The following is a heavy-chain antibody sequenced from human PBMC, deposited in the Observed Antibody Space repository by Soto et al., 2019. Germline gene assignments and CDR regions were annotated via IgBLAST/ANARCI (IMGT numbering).Heavy chain of an antibody. Sequence: SGPTLVNHTQTLTLACTFCGFSLSTSGVGVGWIRQPPGKALEWLALIYWNDDKRYSPSLKGRLTITKDTSKNQVVLTMTNMDPVDAATYYCAHSGVVDPYFDYWGQGTLVTVSS. J-gene: IGHJ4*02. V-gene: IGHV2-5*01. CDR1: GFSLSTSGVG. CDR3: AHSGVVDPYFDY. D-gene: IGHD2-15*01. CDR2: IYWNDDK.